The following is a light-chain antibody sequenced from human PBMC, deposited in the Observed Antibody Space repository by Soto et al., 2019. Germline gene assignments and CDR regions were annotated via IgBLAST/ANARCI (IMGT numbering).Light chain of an antibody. V-gene: IGKV3-20*01. CDR2: GAS. Sequence: IVLTLSPGPLSLSRGERATLSSRARQSVGSIHLAWYQQKPGQAPRLLLYGASSRATAIPPRFSGSGSATAVTPTTSSLEPPDFAAYYCQQHGSAPWTFGQGTQLEIK. J-gene: IGKJ5*01. CDR1: QSVGSIH. CDR3: QQHGSAPWT.